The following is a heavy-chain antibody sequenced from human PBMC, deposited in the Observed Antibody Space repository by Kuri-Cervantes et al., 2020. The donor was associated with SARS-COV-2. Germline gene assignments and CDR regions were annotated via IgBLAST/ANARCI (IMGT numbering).Heavy chain of an antibody. CDR2: IYYSGST. CDR1: GGSISSSSYY. Sequence: SETLSLTCTVSGGSISSSSYYWGWIRQPPGKGLEWIGSIYYSGSTYYNPSLKSRVTISVDTSKNQFSLKLSSVTAADTAVYYCARVRRFLEWNRSTDNFDYWGQGTLVTVSS. V-gene: IGHV4-39*07. CDR3: ARVRRFLEWNRSTDNFDY. D-gene: IGHD3-3*01. J-gene: IGHJ4*02.